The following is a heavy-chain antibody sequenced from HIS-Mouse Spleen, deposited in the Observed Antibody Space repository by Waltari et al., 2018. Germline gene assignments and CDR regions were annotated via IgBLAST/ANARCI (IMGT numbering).Heavy chain of an antibody. CDR2: IYYSGST. Sequence: QLQLQESAPGLVKPSETLSLTCTVPGGSISSSSYYWGWISQPPGKGLEWIGSIYYSGSTYYNPSLKSRVTISVDTSKNQFSLKLSSVTAADTAVYYCAREIPYSSSWYDWYFDLWGRGTLVTVSS. V-gene: IGHV4-39*07. CDR1: GGSISSSSYY. J-gene: IGHJ2*01. D-gene: IGHD6-13*01. CDR3: AREIPYSSSWYDWYFDL.